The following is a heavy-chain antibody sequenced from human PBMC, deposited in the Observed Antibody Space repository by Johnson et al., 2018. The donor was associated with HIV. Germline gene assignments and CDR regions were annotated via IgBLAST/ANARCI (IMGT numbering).Heavy chain of an antibody. V-gene: IGHV3-66*02. CDR2: IYSGDST. D-gene: IGHD3-10*01. CDR3: ARVQLLADDVFNI. CDR1: GFTVSSNY. Sequence: VQLVESGGGLVQPGGSLRLSCAASGFTVSSNYMSWVRQAPGKGLEWVSLIYSGDSTAYADSVKGRFTISRDNTKDTLSLQMNSLRAEDTAVYYCARVQLLADDVFNIWGQGTMVTVSS. J-gene: IGHJ3*02.